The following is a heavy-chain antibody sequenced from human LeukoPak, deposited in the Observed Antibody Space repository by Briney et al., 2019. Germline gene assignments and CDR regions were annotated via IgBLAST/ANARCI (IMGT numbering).Heavy chain of an antibody. CDR2: IYYSGIT. CDR1: YGSISGYY. V-gene: IGHV4-59*12. J-gene: IGHJ4*02. CDR3: ARDPGGEDYFDY. Sequence: SETLSLTCTVSYGSISGYYWSWFRQPPGKGLEWIGYIYYSGITIYNPSLKSRVTISVDKSKNQFSLKLSSVTAADTAVYYCARDPGGEDYFDYWGQGTLVTVSS. D-gene: IGHD2-15*01.